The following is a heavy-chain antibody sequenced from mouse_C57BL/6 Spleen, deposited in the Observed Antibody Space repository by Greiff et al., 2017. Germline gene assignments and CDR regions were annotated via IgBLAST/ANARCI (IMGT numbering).Heavy chain of an antibody. CDR2: IDPSDSET. J-gene: IGHJ3*01. V-gene: IGHV1-52*01. D-gene: IGHD2-5*01. Sequence: QVQLQQSGAELVRPGSSVKLSCKASGYTFTSYWMHWVKQRPIQGLEWIGNIDPSDSETHYNQKFKDKATLTVDKSSSTAYMQLSSLTSEDSAVYYCASPLYSKGFAYWGQGTLVTVSA. CDR3: ASPLYSKGFAY. CDR1: GYTFTSYW.